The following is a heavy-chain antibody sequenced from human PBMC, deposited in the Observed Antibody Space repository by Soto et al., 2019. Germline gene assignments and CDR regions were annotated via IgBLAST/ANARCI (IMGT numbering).Heavy chain of an antibody. CDR1: GHLFNNHW. Sequence: GESLKISCKGPGHLFNNHWIGWGRQTPGKGLEWMGLIFTRDSETKTSPSFQGHVSFSVDNSINTVYLQWTSLRTTDTGIYFCARGYFDSGHGYDLWGQGTLVTVPS. CDR2: IFTRDSET. D-gene: IGHD3-10*01. J-gene: IGHJ5*02. V-gene: IGHV5-51*01. CDR3: ARGYFDSGHGYDL.